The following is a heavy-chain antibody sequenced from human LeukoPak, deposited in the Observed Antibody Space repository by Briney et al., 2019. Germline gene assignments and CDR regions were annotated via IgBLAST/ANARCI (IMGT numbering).Heavy chain of an antibody. J-gene: IGHJ4*02. Sequence: PGGSLRLSCAASGFTVSSNYISWVRQAPGKGLEWVSVIYSGGSTYYADSVKGRFTISRDNSKNTLYLQMNSLRAEDTAVYYCARASLYCSGGSCYGYWGQGTLVTVSS. D-gene: IGHD2-15*01. CDR3: ARASLYCSGGSCYGY. V-gene: IGHV3-53*01. CDR1: GFTVSSNY. CDR2: IYSGGST.